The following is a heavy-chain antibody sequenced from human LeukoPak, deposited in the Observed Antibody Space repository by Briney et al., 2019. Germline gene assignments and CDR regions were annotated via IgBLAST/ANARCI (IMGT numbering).Heavy chain of an antibody. CDR3: ARHEEEQWLFVLY. V-gene: IGHV4-39*01. Sequence: SETLSLTCTVSGGSISSSSYYWGWIRQPPGKGLEWIGSIYYSGSTYYNPSLKSRVTISVDTSKNQFSLKLSSVTAADTAVYYCARHEEEQWLFVLYWGQGTLVTVSS. CDR2: IYYSGST. CDR1: GGSISSSSYY. D-gene: IGHD6-19*01. J-gene: IGHJ4*02.